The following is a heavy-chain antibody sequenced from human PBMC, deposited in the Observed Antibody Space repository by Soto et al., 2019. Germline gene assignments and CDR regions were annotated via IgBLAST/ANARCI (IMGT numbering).Heavy chain of an antibody. CDR3: ATANWSHHYFDP. D-gene: IGHD1-1*01. CDR1: GGSFSGYY. V-gene: IGHV4-34*01. Sequence: SETLSLTCAVYGGSFSGYYWSWLRQPPGKGLEWIGEINHSGSPNYNPSLKSRVTISVDTSKNQFSLKMTSVTAADTAVYYCATANWSHHYFDPWGQGTLVTVSS. CDR2: INHSGSP. J-gene: IGHJ5*02.